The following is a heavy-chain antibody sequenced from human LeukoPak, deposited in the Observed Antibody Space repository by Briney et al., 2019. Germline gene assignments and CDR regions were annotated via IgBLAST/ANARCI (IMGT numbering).Heavy chain of an antibody. D-gene: IGHD3-10*01. CDR1: GYSISSGYY. V-gene: IGHV4-38-2*02. CDR2: INHSGST. CDR3: ARPMVRGVSPLFGY. Sequence: PSETLSLTCTVSGYSISSGYYWGWIRQPPGKGLEWIGEINHSGSTNYNPSLKSRVTISVDTSKNQFSLKLSSVTAADTAVYYCARPMVRGVSPLFGYWGQGTLVTVSS. J-gene: IGHJ4*02.